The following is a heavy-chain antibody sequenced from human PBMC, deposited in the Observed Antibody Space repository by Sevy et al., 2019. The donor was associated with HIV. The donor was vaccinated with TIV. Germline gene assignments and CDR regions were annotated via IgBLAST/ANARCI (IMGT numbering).Heavy chain of an antibody. CDR2: IIPILGTG. D-gene: IGHD6-19*01. CDR3: ARGGGNGWYYFDY. CDR1: GGTFSSYG. V-gene: IGHV1-69*13. J-gene: IGHJ4*02. Sequence: ASVKVSCKASGGTFSSYGISWVRQAPGQGLEWMGGIIPILGTGNYAQKFQGRVTITGEESTKTAYMELSSLRSEDTAVYYCARGGGNGWYYFDYWGQETLVTVSS.